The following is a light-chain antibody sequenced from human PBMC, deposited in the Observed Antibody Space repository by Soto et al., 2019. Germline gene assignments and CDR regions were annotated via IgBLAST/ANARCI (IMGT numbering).Light chain of an antibody. Sequence: IQMTQSPSSLSASVEDRVIITCRASQGIRHDLGWYQQKPGKAPELLIYAASILQSGVPSRFSGSGSGTDFTLTITSLQPEDFAIYYCLQDYTYPRTFGGGTKVDIK. V-gene: IGKV1-6*01. CDR1: QGIRHD. CDR2: AAS. CDR3: LQDYTYPRT. J-gene: IGKJ4*01.